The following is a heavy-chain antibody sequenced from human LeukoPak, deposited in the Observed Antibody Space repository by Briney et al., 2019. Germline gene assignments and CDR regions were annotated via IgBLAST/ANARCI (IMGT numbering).Heavy chain of an antibody. V-gene: IGHV3-23*01. D-gene: IGHD6-6*01. CDR2: TSGPGGSR. CDR1: GFTFSSYA. J-gene: IGHJ4*02. CDR3: AKKVGLVSAPLYYFDL. Sequence: GGSLRLSCAASGFTFSSYAMSWVRQAPGKGLEWVSATSGPGGSRDYADSVKGRFTVSRDNSKNTLYLQMNSLRAEDTAIYYCAKKVGLVSAPLYYFDLWGQGTLVTVSS.